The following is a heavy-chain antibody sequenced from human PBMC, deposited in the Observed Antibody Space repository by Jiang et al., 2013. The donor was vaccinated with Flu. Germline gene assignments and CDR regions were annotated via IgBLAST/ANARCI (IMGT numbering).Heavy chain of an antibody. CDR1: GGSISSYY. CDR3: ARVAIGSGSHPLN. D-gene: IGHD3-10*01. CDR2: IYYSGST. J-gene: IGHJ4*02. Sequence: PGLVKPSETLSLTCTVSGGSISSYYWSWIRQPPGKGLEWIGYIYYSGSTKYNPSLKSRVTISADTSKNQFSLHLDSVTAADTAVYYCARVAIGSGSHPLNWGQGTLVTVSS. V-gene: IGHV4-59*01.